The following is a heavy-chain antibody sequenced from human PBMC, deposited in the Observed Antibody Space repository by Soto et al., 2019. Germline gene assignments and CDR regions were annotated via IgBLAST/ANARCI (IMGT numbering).Heavy chain of an antibody. CDR2: ISSSGGTT. CDR1: GFTFSEYA. V-gene: IGHV3-23*01. CDR3: TKEPKKSIGHTY. J-gene: IGHJ4*02. Sequence: EVQLLESGGGLVQPGGSLRLSCAASGFTFSEYAMSWVRQAPGKGLEWVSSISSSGGTTSYTDSVKGRFTISRDNSKNTLFLKRNGLRAEDKAIYYCTKEPKKSIGHTYWGLGTLVTVSP. D-gene: IGHD2-21*01.